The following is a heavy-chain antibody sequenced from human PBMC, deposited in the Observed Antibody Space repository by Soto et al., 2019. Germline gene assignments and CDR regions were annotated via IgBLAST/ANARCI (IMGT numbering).Heavy chain of an antibody. J-gene: IGHJ4*02. V-gene: IGHV3-11*06. CDR3: ARDRNSGSPGPTDY. D-gene: IGHD1-26*01. CDR1: GFTFSDYY. Sequence: PVGSLRLSCAASGFTFSDYYMSWIRQAPGKGLEWVSYISSSGSYTNYADSVKGRFTISRDNAKNSLYLQMNSLRAEDTAVYYCARDRNSGSPGPTDYWGQGTLVTVSS. CDR2: ISSSGSYT.